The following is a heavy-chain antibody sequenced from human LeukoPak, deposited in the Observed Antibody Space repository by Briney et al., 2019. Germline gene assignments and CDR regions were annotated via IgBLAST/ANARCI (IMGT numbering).Heavy chain of an antibody. CDR2: ISGSGGTT. CDR1: GFTFSSYA. D-gene: IGHD2-2*01. CDR3: ARDPSSASCYFCYFDP. Sequence: GGSLRLSCAASGFTFSSYAMGWVRQAPGKGLEWVSGISGSGGTTYYADSVRGRFTISRDNSKTTVYMQMKSLRDEDTAVYYCARDPSSASCYFCYFDPWGEGTLVTVSS. V-gene: IGHV3-23*01. J-gene: IGHJ5*02.